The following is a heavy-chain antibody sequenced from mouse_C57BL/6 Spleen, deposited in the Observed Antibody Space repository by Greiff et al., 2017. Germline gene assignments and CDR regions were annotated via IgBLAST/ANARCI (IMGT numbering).Heavy chain of an antibody. Sequence: QVTLKESGPGILQPSQTLSLTCSFSGFSLSTFGMGVGWIRQPSGKGLEWLAHIWWDDDKYYNPALKSRLTISKDTSKNQVFLKIANVDTADTATYYCALIPYYYGSWDYYAMDYWGQGTSVTVSS. CDR2: IWWDDDK. CDR1: GFSLSTFGMG. CDR3: ALIPYYYGSWDYYAMDY. D-gene: IGHD1-1*01. V-gene: IGHV8-8*01. J-gene: IGHJ4*01.